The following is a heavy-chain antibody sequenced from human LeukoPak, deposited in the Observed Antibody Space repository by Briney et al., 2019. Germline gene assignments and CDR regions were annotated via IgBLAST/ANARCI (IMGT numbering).Heavy chain of an antibody. V-gene: IGHV3-30*02. Sequence: GGSLGVSLAAYGLPFSNYGMQWVRPAPGKRLGWVPFIPSDGSKTYYADSVQGRFPISRDNSKDTPYLQMNRLRVEDTAVYYYVKPFCGWYFFDYWGQGTRVTVSS. J-gene: IGHJ4*02. CDR3: VKPFCGWYFFDY. CDR1: GLPFSNYG. CDR2: IPSDGSKT. D-gene: IGHD2-15*01.